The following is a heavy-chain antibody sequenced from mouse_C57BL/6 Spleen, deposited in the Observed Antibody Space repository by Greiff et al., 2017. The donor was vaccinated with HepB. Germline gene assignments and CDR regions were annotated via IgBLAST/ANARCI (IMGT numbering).Heavy chain of an antibody. D-gene: IGHD3-2*02. CDR1: GFNIKNPY. CDR2: IDPANGNT. CDR3: ARGSGDSSGYFGFDY. J-gene: IGHJ2*01. Sequence: VQLQQSVAELVRPGASVKLSCTASGFNIKNPYMHWVKQRPEQGLEWIGRIDPANGNTKYAPKFQGKATITADTSSNTAYLQLSSLTSEDTAIYYCARGSGDSSGYFGFDYWGQGTTLTVSS. V-gene: IGHV14-3*01.